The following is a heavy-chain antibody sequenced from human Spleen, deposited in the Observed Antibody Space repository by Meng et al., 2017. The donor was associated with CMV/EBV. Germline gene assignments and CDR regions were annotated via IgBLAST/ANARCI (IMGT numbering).Heavy chain of an antibody. D-gene: IGHD6-19*01. CDR3: ARYAVAGKYYYFDY. Sequence: GGSLRLSCAASGFTFSSYGMHWVRQAPGKGLEWVAFIRYDGSNKYYADSVKGRFTISRDNSKNTLYLQMNSLRAEDTAVYYCARYAVAGKYYYFDYWGQGTLVTVSS. J-gene: IGHJ4*02. CDR1: GFTFSSYG. V-gene: IGHV3-30*02. CDR2: IRYDGSNK.